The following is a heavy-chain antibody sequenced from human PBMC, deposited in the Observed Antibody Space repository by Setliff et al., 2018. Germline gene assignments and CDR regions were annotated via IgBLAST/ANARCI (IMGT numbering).Heavy chain of an antibody. CDR2: ANNNNFNT. D-gene: IGHD3-22*01. Sequence: RASVKVSCKSSGYIFSDYGITWVRQAPGQGLEWMGWANNNNFNTNYAQKFQGRVTMTIDTSTDTVHMELRSLKSDDTALYYCARINFYVSSGYYYAPDYWGQGTLVTVSS. CDR1: GYIFSDYG. J-gene: IGHJ4*02. V-gene: IGHV1-18*01. CDR3: ARINFYVSSGYYYAPDY.